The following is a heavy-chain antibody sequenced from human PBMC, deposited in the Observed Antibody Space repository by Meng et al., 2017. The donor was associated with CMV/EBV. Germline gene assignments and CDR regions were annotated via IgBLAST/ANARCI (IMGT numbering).Heavy chain of an antibody. CDR1: GFTFSSYS. J-gene: IGHJ4*02. Sequence: GESLKISCAASGFTFSSYSMNWVRQAPGKGLEWVSSISSSSSYIYYADSVKGRFTISRDNAKNSLYLQMNSLRAEDTAVYYCAREGGGSTRGYYFDYWGQGTLVTV. D-gene: IGHD2-2*01. CDR2: ISSSSSYI. V-gene: IGHV3-21*01. CDR3: AREGGGSTRGYYFDY.